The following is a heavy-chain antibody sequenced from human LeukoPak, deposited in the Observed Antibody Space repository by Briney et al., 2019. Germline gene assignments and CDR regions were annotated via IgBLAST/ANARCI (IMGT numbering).Heavy chain of an antibody. D-gene: IGHD6-13*01. CDR2: ISGSGGST. CDR3: ATPAAGPGAEYSLY. CDR1: GFTFSSYA. Sequence: GGSLRLSCAASGFTFSSYAMSWVRQAPGKGLEWLAAISGSGGSTYYADSVKGRFTISRDNAKNSLDLQMNSLKVEDTAVYYCATPAAGPGAEYSLYWGQGTLVIVSS. J-gene: IGHJ1*01. V-gene: IGHV3-23*01.